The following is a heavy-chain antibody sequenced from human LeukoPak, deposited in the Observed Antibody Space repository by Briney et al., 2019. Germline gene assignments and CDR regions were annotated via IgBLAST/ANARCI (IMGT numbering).Heavy chain of an antibody. CDR3: ARGLDCSSTSCYTYYYYMDV. V-gene: IGHV4-30-4*08. CDR2: IYYSGST. D-gene: IGHD2-2*01. Sequence: PSETLSLTCTVASGSISSGDYYWSWIRQPPGKGLEWIGYIYYSGSTYYNPSLKSRVSISVDTSKNQFSLKLSSVTAADTAVYYCARGLDCSSTSCYTYYYYMDVWGKGTTVTVSS. CDR1: SGSISSGDYY. J-gene: IGHJ6*03.